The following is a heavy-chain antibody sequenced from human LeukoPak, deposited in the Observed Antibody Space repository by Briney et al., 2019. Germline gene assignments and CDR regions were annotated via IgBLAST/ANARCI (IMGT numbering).Heavy chain of an antibody. CDR2: IYTSGST. J-gene: IGHJ3*02. CDR3: ARVYGSRAFDI. D-gene: IGHD3-10*01. V-gene: IGHV4-4*07. CDR1: GGSVTTYY. Sequence: SETLSLTCTVSGGSVTTYYWSWIRQPAGKGLEWIGRIYTSGSTNYNPSLESRVTLSADTSKNQFSLKMSSVTAADTPVYYCARVYGSRAFDIWGQGTLVTVSS.